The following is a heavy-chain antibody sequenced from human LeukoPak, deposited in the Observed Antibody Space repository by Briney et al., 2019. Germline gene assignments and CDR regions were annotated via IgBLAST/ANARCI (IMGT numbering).Heavy chain of an antibody. CDR3: ARESSSGFFK. D-gene: IGHD3-22*01. Sequence: PGGSLRLSCAASGFTFSSYAMNWVRQAPGKGLEWVSGISGSGDSTYYADSVKGRFTISRDNSKNTLYLQMNSLRAEDAALYYCARESSSGFFKWGQGTPVTVSS. CDR1: GFTFSSYA. V-gene: IGHV3-23*01. J-gene: IGHJ4*02. CDR2: ISGSGDST.